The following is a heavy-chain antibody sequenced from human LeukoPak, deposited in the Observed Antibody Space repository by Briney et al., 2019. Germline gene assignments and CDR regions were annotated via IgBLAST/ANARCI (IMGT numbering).Heavy chain of an antibody. Sequence: SETLSLTCTVSGGSISSYYWSWIRQPPGKGLEWIGYIYYSGSTNYNPSLKSRVTISVDTSKNQFSLKLSSVTAADTAVYYCARLKRGGYWDPYYMDVWGKGTTVTISS. V-gene: IGHV4-59*01. CDR3: ARLKRGGYWDPYYMDV. J-gene: IGHJ6*03. CDR1: GGSISSYY. D-gene: IGHD3-22*01. CDR2: IYYSGST.